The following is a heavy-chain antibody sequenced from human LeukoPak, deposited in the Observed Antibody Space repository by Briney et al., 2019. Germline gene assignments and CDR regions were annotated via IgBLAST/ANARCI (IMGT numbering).Heavy chain of an antibody. Sequence: ASVKVSCKASGYTFTSYYMHWVRQAPGQGLEWMGIINPSGGNTSYAQKLRGRVTMTRDTSTSTVYMELSSLRTEDTAVYYCARGGDFWRGYQAANNWFDPWGQGTLVTVSS. D-gene: IGHD3-3*01. CDR2: INPSGGNT. V-gene: IGHV1-46*01. CDR3: ARGGDFWRGYQAANNWFDP. J-gene: IGHJ5*02. CDR1: GYTFTSYY.